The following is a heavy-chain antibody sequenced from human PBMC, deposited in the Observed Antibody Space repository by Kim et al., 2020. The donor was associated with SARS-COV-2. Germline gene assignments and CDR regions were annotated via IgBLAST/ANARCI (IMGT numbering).Heavy chain of an antibody. D-gene: IGHD3-22*01. V-gene: IGHV3-33*03. J-gene: IGHJ4*02. Sequence: GRLTISRENSQTTLYLQMNSLRAEDTAVYYCVKPFYFDSSGYSPFDYWGQGTLVTVSS. CDR3: VKPFYFDSSGYSPFDY.